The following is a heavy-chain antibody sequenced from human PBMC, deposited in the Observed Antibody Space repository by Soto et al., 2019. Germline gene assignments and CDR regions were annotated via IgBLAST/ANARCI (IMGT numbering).Heavy chain of an antibody. CDR1: GFTFSSYS. CDR2: ISSSSSYI. J-gene: IGHJ4*02. V-gene: IGHV3-21*01. CDR3: ARAISSSWYRGGDHSFDY. Sequence: EVQLVESGGGLVKPWGSLRLSCAASGFTFSSYSMNWVRQAPGKGLEWVSSISSSSSYIYYADSVKGRFTISRDNAKNSLYLQMNSLRAEDTAVYYCARAISSSWYRGGDHSFDYWGQGTLVTVSS. D-gene: IGHD6-13*01.